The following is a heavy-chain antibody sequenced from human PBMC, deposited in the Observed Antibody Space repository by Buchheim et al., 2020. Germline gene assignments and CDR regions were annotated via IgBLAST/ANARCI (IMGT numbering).Heavy chain of an antibody. CDR3: ASLTGGYYDSSGYYYGGSFDY. V-gene: IGHV3-48*02. Sequence: EVQLVESGGGLVQPGGSLRLSCAASGFTFSSYSMNWVRQAPGKGLEWVSYISSSSSTIYYADSVKGRFTISRDNAKNSLYLQMNSLRDEDTAVYYCASLTGGYYDSSGYYYGGSFDYWGQGTL. J-gene: IGHJ4*02. CDR2: ISSSSSTI. D-gene: IGHD3-22*01. CDR1: GFTFSSYS.